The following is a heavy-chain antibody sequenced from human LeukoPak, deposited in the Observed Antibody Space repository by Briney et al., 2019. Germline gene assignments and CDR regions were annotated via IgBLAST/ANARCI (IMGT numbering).Heavy chain of an antibody. Sequence: GAALRLSCAASGFTVSNTYMTWVRQAPGKGLEWVSLIYTGGKTYYADSVKGRFTISRDNAKNSLYLQMNSLRAEDTAVYYCAREKLEYSRSSYNYWGQGTLVTVSS. D-gene: IGHD6-6*01. CDR1: GFTVSNTY. CDR3: AREKLEYSRSSYNY. J-gene: IGHJ4*02. V-gene: IGHV3-53*01. CDR2: IYTGGKT.